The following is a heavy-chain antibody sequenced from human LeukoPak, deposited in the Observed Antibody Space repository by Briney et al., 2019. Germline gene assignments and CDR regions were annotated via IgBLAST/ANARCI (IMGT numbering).Heavy chain of an antibody. V-gene: IGHV3-23*01. CDR2: ISGSGSST. Sequence: AGGSLRLSCVASGFTFSNYWMTWVRQAPGKGLEWVSAISGSGSSTYYADSVKGRFTISRDNSKNTLYLQMDSLRAEDTAVYYCAREKAWVFNGDPLDYFDYWGQGTLVTVSS. J-gene: IGHJ4*02. D-gene: IGHD2-8*01. CDR3: AREKAWVFNGDPLDYFDY. CDR1: GFTFSNYW.